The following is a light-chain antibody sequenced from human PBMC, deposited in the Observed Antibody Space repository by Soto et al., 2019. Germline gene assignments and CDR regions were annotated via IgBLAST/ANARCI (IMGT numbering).Light chain of an antibody. V-gene: IGKV3D-20*01. CDR3: QQYGSSPIT. CDR1: QSVSSSY. CDR2: DAS. J-gene: IGKJ5*01. Sequence: EIVLTHSPPTLSLSPGQRATLSCGASQSVSSSYVAWYQHRPGLAPSLLIDDASSRATGIPDRCSGTKSGTDFTLTISRLEPEDAAVYYCQQYGSSPITFGQGTRLDIK.